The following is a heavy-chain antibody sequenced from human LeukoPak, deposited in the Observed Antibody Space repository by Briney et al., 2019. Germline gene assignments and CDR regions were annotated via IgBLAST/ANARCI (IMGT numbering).Heavy chain of an antibody. Sequence: SETLSLTCAVYGGSFSGYYWSWIRQPPGKGLGWIGEINHSGSTNYNPSLKSRVTISVDTSKNQFSLKLSSVTAEDTAVYYCARGDDSSGYRPPRGFDYWGQGTLVTVSS. CDR2: INHSGST. V-gene: IGHV4-34*01. CDR1: GGSFSGYY. J-gene: IGHJ4*02. CDR3: ARGDDSSGYRPPRGFDY. D-gene: IGHD3-22*01.